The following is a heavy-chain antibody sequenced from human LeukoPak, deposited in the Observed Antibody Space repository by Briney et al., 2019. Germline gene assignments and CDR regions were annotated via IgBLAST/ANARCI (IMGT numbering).Heavy chain of an antibody. D-gene: IGHD2-15*01. J-gene: IGHJ5*02. CDR1: GGTFSSYA. V-gene: IGHV7-4-1*02. CDR3: ARDPVDIVVVVAAPGWFDP. CDR2: INTNTGNP. Sequence: ASVKVSCKASGGTFSSYAISWVRQAPGQGLEWMGWINTNTGNPTYAQGFTGRFVFSLDTSVSTAYLQISSLKAEDTAVYYCARDPVDIVVVVAAPGWFDPWGQGTLVTVSS.